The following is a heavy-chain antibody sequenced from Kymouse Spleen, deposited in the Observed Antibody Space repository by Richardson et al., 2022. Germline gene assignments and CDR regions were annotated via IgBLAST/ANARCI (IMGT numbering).Heavy chain of an antibody. Sequence: QVQLVESGGGVVQPGRSLRLSCAASGFTFSSYGMHWVRQAPGKGLEWVAVISYDGSNKYYADSVKGRFTISRDNSKNTLYLQMNSLRAEDTAVYYCAKDEDYYGSGSPYYYYYGMDVWGQGTTVTVSS. CDR1: GFTFSSYG. V-gene: IGHV3-30*18. CDR3: AKDEDYYGSGSPYYYYYGMDV. D-gene: IGHD3-10*01. J-gene: IGHJ6*02. CDR2: ISYDGSNK.